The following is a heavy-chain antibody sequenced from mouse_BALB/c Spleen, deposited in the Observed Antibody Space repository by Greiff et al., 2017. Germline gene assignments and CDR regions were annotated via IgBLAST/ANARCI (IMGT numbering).Heavy chain of an antibody. Sequence: EVQLQQSGAELVKPGASVKLSCKASGFNIKDYYMHWVKQRPEQGLEWIGWIDPENGDTEYAPKFQGKATMTADTSSNTAYLQLSSLTSEDTAVYYCNAGGRRGWGQGTLVTVSA. V-gene: IGHV14-4*02. CDR1: GFNIKDYY. CDR3: NAGGRRG. CDR2: IDPENGDT. D-gene: IGHD1-1*01. J-gene: IGHJ3*01.